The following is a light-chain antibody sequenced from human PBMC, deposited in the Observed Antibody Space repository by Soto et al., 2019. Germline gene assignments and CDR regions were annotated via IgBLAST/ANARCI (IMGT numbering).Light chain of an antibody. CDR1: NIDSKS. CDR3: QLWESGDDHVV. CDR2: DDS. V-gene: IGLV3-21*02. J-gene: IGLJ2*01. Sequence: SYELTQPPSVSVAPGQTARITCGGNNIDSKSVHWYQQKPGQAPVLVVYDDSDRPSGIPERFSGSNSGNTATLTISRVEIGDEADYYCQLWESGDDHVVLGGGTKVTVL.